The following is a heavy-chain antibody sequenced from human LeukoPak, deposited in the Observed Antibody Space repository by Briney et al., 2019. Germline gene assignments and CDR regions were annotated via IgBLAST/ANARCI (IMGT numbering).Heavy chain of an antibody. CDR2: IYPGDSDT. V-gene: IGHV5-51*01. CDR3: ARSVPGYCSSTSCLTFYDH. J-gene: IGHJ4*02. Sequence: GESLQISCKGSGYSFTSYWIGWVRQMPGKGLEWMGIIYPGDSDTRYSPSFQGQVTISADKSISTAYLQWSSLKASDTAMYYCARSVPGYCSSTSCLTFYDHWGQGTLVTVSS. CDR1: GYSFTSYW. D-gene: IGHD2-2*01.